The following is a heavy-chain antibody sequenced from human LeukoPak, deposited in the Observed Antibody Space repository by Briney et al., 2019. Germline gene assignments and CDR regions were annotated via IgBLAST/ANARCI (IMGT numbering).Heavy chain of an antibody. V-gene: IGHV4-31*03. CDR1: GGSISSGGYY. CDR2: IHHGGST. Sequence: SETLSLTCTVSGGSISSGGYYWSWIRQHPGKGPEWIGYIHHGGSTYYNPSLKSRVSISVDTSMNQFSLDLTSVTAADTAIYFCARVVGDYFDYWGQGTLVTVSS. J-gene: IGHJ4*02. D-gene: IGHD1-26*01. CDR3: ARVVGDYFDY.